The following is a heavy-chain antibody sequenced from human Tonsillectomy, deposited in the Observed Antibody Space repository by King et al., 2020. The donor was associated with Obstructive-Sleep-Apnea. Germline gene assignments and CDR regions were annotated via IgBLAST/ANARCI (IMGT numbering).Heavy chain of an antibody. J-gene: IGHJ4*02. Sequence: VQLVESGGGVVQPGRSLRLSCAASGFTFSSYGMHWVRQAPGKGLEWVAVISYDGSNKYYADSVKGRFTISRDNSKNTLYPQMNSLRAEDTAVYYCAKARDGYIDYWGQGTLVTVSS. D-gene: IGHD5-24*01. CDR1: GFTFSSYG. CDR3: AKARDGYIDY. CDR2: ISYDGSNK. V-gene: IGHV3-30*18.